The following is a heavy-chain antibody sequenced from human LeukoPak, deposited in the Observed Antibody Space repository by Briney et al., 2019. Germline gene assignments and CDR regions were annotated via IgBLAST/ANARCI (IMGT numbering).Heavy chain of an antibody. V-gene: IGHV4-39*07. J-gene: IGHJ5*02. D-gene: IGHD2-15*01. CDR1: GGSISSSNYD. CDR2: IYYSGST. CDR3: ARGSGNTAGRWFDP. Sequence: SETLSLTFTVPGGSISSSNYDSGWVRQPPGKGLEWSVSIYYSGSTYYKPTLQSRVAISVDTSTSQFSLKLSSVTAADTAVYYCARGSGNTAGRWFDPWGQGNLVTVSS.